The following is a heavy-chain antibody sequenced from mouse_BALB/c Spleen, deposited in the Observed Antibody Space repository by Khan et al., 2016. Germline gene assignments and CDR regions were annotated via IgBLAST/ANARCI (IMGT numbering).Heavy chain of an antibody. V-gene: IGHV9-2-1*01. CDR2: INTETGEP. J-gene: IGHJ1*01. CDR1: GHTFTDYS. CDR3: ANYGSSYWYVDV. Sequence: QIQLVQSGPELKKPGETVKISRKASGHTFTDYSMHWVKQAPGKGLKWMGWINTETGEPTYADDFKGRFASSLETSARTAYSQINNCNNEDSATCFWANYGSSYWYVDVWGAVTTVTISS. D-gene: IGHD1-1*01.